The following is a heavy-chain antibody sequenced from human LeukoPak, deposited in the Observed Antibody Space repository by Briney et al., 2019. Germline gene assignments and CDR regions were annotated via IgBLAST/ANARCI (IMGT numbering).Heavy chain of an antibody. CDR2: IYYSGST. CDR1: GGSISSGGYY. D-gene: IGHD3-22*01. Sequence: PSETLSLTCTVSGGSISSGGYYWSWIRQHPGKGLEWIGYIYYSGSTYYNPSLKSRVTMSVDTSKNQFSLKLSSVTAADTAVYYCAKDIYYDSSGYYSPFDYWGQGTLVTVSS. J-gene: IGHJ4*02. CDR3: AKDIYYDSSGYYSPFDY. V-gene: IGHV4-31*03.